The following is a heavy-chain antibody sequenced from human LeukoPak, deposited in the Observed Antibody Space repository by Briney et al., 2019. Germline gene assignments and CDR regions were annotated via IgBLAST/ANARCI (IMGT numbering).Heavy chain of an antibody. CDR3: ARRAGAYSHPYDY. J-gene: IGHJ4*02. Sequence: ASVKVSCKTSGYTFTGYYMHWVRQAPGQGLEWMGWINPNSGGTNYAQKFQGRVTMTRDTSISTAYMELSRLRSDDTAVYYCARRAGAYSHPYDYWGQGTLVTVSS. CDR2: INPNSGGT. CDR1: GYTFTGYY. V-gene: IGHV1-2*02. D-gene: IGHD4/OR15-4a*01.